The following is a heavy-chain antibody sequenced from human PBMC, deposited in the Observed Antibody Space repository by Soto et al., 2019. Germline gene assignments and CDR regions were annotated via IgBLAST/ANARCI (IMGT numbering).Heavy chain of an antibody. CDR2: IYYSGST. D-gene: IGHD3-22*01. CDR1: GGSISSYY. V-gene: IGHV4-59*01. Sequence: PSETLSLTCTVSGGSISSYYWSWIRLPPGKGLEWIGYIYYSGSTNYNPFLKSRVTISVDMSKNQFSLNLSSVTAADTAVYYCASSNYDSPIPLYYWGQGTLVTVSS. J-gene: IGHJ4*02. CDR3: ASSNYDSPIPLYY.